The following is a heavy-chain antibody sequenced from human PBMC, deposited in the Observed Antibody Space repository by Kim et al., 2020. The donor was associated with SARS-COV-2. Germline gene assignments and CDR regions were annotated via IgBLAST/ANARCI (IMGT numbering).Heavy chain of an antibody. CDR2: T. D-gene: IGHD6-19*01. CDR3: ARTSIAVAADY. Sequence: TNYSPSLKSRVTISVDTSKNQFSLKLSSVTAADTAVYYCARTSIAVAADYWGQGTLVTVSS. J-gene: IGHJ4*02. V-gene: IGHV4-34*01.